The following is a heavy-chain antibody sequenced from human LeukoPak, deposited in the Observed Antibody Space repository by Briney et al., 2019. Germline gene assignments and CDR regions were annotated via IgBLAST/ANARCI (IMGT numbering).Heavy chain of an antibody. CDR1: GDSVSSNSAA. CDR2: TYYRSKWYN. J-gene: IGHJ4*02. Sequence: SQTLSLTCAISGDSVSSNSAAWNWIRQSPSRGLEWLGRTYYRSKWYNDYAVSVKGRIAINPDKSKNQFSLQLNSVTPEATAVYYCARAKGRSPLFDYWGQGTLVTVSS. V-gene: IGHV6-1*01. CDR3: ARAKGRSPLFDY. D-gene: IGHD6-13*01.